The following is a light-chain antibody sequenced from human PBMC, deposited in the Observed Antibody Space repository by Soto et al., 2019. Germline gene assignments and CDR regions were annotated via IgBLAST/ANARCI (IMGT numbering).Light chain of an antibody. CDR3: LQVYSRTQR. CDR2: AAS. J-gene: IGKJ1*01. V-gene: IGKV1-12*01. CDR1: QDIGGR. Sequence: DVPVKHPPSVLSGSVVYRIITTCRTSQDIGGRLAWFQQKPGKAPQYLIQAASILQSGVPSRFSGSGSGTEFILSINYLQPEDFASYFCLQVYSRTQRFGLGTMVDI.